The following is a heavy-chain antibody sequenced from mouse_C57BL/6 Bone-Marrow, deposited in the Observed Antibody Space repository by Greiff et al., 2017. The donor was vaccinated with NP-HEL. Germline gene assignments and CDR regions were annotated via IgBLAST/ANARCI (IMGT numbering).Heavy chain of an antibody. D-gene: IGHD2-5*01. J-gene: IGHJ4*01. CDR1: GYTFTDYY. CDR3: AREDYSNWGFGAMDY. CDR2: IYPGSGNT. Sequence: QVQLQQSGAELVRPGASVKLSCKASGYTFTDYYINWVKQRPGQGLEWIARIYPGSGNTYYNEKFKGKATLTAEKSSSTAYMQLSSLTSEDSAVYFCAREDYSNWGFGAMDYWGQGTSVTVSS. V-gene: IGHV1-76*01.